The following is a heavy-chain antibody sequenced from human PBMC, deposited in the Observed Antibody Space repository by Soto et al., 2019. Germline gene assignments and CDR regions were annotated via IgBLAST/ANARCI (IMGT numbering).Heavy chain of an antibody. CDR2: ISASNGNT. CDR3: ASEPIYYNDGSGYYPLGY. J-gene: IGHJ4*02. D-gene: IGHD3-22*01. Sequence: ASVKVYCKASGYTFTTYGFSWVRQAPGQVLECVGWISASNGNTHYSQKFQGRVTMTTDTSTSTAYMELRSLTSGDTAVYYCASEPIYYNDGSGYYPLGYWGQGTLVTVSS. V-gene: IGHV1-18*04. CDR1: GYTFTTYG.